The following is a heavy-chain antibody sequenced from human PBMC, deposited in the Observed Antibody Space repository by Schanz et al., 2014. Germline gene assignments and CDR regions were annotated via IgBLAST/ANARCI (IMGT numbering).Heavy chain of an antibody. J-gene: IGHJ4*02. CDR2: IDPSGGST. CDR1: GYTFTSYY. V-gene: IGHV1-46*01. D-gene: IGHD3-22*01. Sequence: QVQLVQSGAEVKKPGASVKVSCKASGYTFTSYYMHCVRQAPGQGLEWMGIIDPSGGSTSYTQKFQGRVTMTRDTSTSTLYMTLSSLRSEDTAVYYCAREDYLDSSGYSCGYWGQGTLVTVSS. CDR3: AREDYLDSSGYSCGY.